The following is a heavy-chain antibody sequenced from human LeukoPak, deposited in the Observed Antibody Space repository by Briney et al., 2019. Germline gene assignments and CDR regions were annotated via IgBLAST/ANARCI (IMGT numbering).Heavy chain of an antibody. J-gene: IGHJ4*02. CDR3: TRSGYRHPYHFDS. Sequence: GGSLRLSCAASGFIVRTTYMSWVRQTPGKGLEWVSVLYTGGGTHHADSVKGRFTISRDNSKNTLALQMNSLRVEDTAIYYCTRSGYRHPYHFDSWGQGTLVTVSS. CDR2: LYTGGGT. D-gene: IGHD3-22*01. CDR1: GFIVRTTY. V-gene: IGHV3-53*01.